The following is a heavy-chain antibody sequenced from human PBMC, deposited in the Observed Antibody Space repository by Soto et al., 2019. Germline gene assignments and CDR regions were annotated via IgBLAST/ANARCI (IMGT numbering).Heavy chain of an antibody. CDR1: GFTFSSYA. D-gene: IGHD3-22*01. Sequence: QVQLVESGGGVVQPGRSLRLSCAASGFTFSSYAMHWVRQAPGKGLEWVAVISYDGSNKYYADSVKGRFTISRDNSKNTLYLQMNSLRAEDTAVYYCARDPSYYYDSSGTNAFDIWGRGTMVTVSS. J-gene: IGHJ3*02. CDR3: ARDPSYYYDSSGTNAFDI. CDR2: ISYDGSNK. V-gene: IGHV3-30-3*01.